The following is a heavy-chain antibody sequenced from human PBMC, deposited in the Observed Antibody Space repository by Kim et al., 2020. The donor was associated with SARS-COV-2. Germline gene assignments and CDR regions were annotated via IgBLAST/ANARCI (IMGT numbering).Heavy chain of an antibody. CDR2: INTDESRI. D-gene: IGHD3-16*01. CDR3: AKVGVDWYFDL. J-gene: IGHJ2*01. V-gene: IGHV3-74*03. Sequence: GGSLRLSCAASGFTFSRTWMYWVRQAPGKGLVLISLINTDESRITYADSVKGRFTISRDNAQNTLHLQMNTLTAEDTAVYYCAKVGVDWYFDLWGRGTLVTVSS. CDR1: GFTFSRTW.